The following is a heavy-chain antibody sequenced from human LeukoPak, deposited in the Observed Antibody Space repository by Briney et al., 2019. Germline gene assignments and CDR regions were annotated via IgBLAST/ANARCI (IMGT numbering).Heavy chain of an antibody. Sequence: GGSLRLSCAASGFTLGAFAMHWVRQAPGKGLGWVSLINKDGSNTYYADSVKGRFTISRDNSKNTLYLQMNSLRAEDTAVYYCAKIGVVGATSSGEYYFDYWGQGTLVTVSS. J-gene: IGHJ4*02. CDR1: GFTLGAFA. CDR3: AKIGVVGATSSGEYYFDY. D-gene: IGHD1-26*01. CDR2: INKDGSNT. V-gene: IGHV3-23*03.